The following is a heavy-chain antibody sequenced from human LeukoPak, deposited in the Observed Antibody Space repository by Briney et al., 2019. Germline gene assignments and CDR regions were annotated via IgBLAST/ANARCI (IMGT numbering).Heavy chain of an antibody. D-gene: IGHD1-26*01. J-gene: IGHJ3*02. Sequence: GASVKVSCKASGYTFTSYDINWVRQATGQGLEWMGWMNPNSGNTGYAQKFQGRVTITRNTSISTAYMELSSLRSEDTAAYYCARGLYSGSYWASAFDIWGQGTMVTVSS. V-gene: IGHV1-8*03. CDR2: MNPNSGNT. CDR1: GYTFTSYD. CDR3: ARGLYSGSYWASAFDI.